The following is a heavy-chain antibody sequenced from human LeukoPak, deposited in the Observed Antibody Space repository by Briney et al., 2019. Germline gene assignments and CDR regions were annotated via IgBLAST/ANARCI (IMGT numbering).Heavy chain of an antibody. V-gene: IGHV3-23*01. Sequence: GGSLRLSCATSGFTFTSDAMSWVRQAPGKGLEWVSAINGSVGSTYYADSVKGRFTISRDNSKNTLCLQMNSLRAEDTAVYYCAKVKRQDIVVVPAAPTTGYFQHWGQGTLVTVSS. J-gene: IGHJ1*01. CDR1: GFTFTSDA. CDR3: AKVKRQDIVVVPAAPTTGYFQH. D-gene: IGHD2-2*01. CDR2: INGSVGST.